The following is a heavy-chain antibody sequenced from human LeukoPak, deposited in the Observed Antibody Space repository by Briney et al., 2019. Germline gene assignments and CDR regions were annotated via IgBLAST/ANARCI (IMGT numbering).Heavy chain of an antibody. CDR3: ARGFENYYDSSGYYDY. Sequence: SETLSLTCTVSGGSISSGSYYWNWIRQPAGKGLEWIGSIYYSGSTYYNPSLKSRVTISVDTSKNQFSLKLSSVTAADTAVYYCARGFENYYDSSGYYDYWGQGTLVTVSS. D-gene: IGHD3-22*01. J-gene: IGHJ4*02. V-gene: IGHV4-39*07. CDR1: GGSISSGSYY. CDR2: IYYSGST.